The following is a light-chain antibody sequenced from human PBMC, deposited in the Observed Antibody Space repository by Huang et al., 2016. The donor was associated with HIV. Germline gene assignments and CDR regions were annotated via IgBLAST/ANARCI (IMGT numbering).Light chain of an antibody. CDR1: QGIRSW. V-gene: IGKV1-5*03. CDR2: QAS. Sequence: DIQMTQSPSTLSASVGDRVSITCRASQGIRSWLAWYQQKPGKAPKLLIYQASSLQNGVPSRCSGSGSGTEFTLTISSLQPDDFATYYCQQYDSYSRWTFGQGTKVEVK. J-gene: IGKJ1*01. CDR3: QQYDSYSRWT.